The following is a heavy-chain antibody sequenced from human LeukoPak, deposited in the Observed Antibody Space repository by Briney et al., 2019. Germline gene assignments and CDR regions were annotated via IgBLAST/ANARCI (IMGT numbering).Heavy chain of an antibody. CDR1: GGSISSSSYY. CDR3: AGLTIAAAGPFDY. D-gene: IGHD6-13*01. J-gene: IGHJ4*02. V-gene: IGHV4-39*01. Sequence: PSETLSLTCTVSGGSISSSSYYWGWIRQPPGKGLEWIGSIYYSGSTYYNPSLKSRVTISVDTSNNQFSLKLSSVTAADTAVYYCAGLTIAAAGPFDYWGQGTLVTVSS. CDR2: IYYSGST.